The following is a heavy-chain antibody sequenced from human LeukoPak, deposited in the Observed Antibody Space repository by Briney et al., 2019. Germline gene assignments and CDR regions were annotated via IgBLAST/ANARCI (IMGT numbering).Heavy chain of an antibody. J-gene: IGHJ6*03. CDR3: ARGDGGSFVRYYYYMDV. Sequence: GGSLRLSCAASGFTFSSYDMHWVRQATGKGLEWVSAIGTAGDTYYPGSVKGRFTISRENAKNSLYLQMNSLRAGDTAVYYCARGDGGSFVRYYYYMDVWGKGTTATVSS. CDR2: IGTAGDT. D-gene: IGHD6-13*01. CDR1: GFTFSSYD. V-gene: IGHV3-13*01.